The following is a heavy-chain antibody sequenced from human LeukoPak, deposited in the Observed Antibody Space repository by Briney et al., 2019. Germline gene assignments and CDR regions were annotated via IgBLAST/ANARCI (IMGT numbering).Heavy chain of an antibody. V-gene: IGHV3-21*01. D-gene: IGHD2-2*01. J-gene: IGHJ5*02. CDR1: GFTFSSYS. CDR3: ARDRGVVVPAAPPSSFWFDP. CDR2: ISSSSSYI. Sequence: PGGSLRLSCAASGFTFSSYSMNWVRQAPGKGLEWVSSISSSSSYIYYADSVKGRFTISRDNAKNSLYLQMNSLRAEDTAVYYCARDRGVVVPAAPPSSFWFDPWGQGTLVTVSS.